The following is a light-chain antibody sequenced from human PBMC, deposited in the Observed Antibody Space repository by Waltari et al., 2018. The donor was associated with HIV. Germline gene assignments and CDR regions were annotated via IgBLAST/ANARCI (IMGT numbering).Light chain of an antibody. Sequence: QSVLTQPPSASGTPGQTVTLPCSGSSSNIGNDNVYWYQQLPGMTPKLLIYKNYQRPSGVPDRFAGSKSGTSASLAISGLRSEDEADYYCVGWDGSLSGYVFGAGTKVTVL. CDR1: SSNIGNDN. CDR3: VGWDGSLSGYV. V-gene: IGLV1-47*01. J-gene: IGLJ1*01. CDR2: KNY.